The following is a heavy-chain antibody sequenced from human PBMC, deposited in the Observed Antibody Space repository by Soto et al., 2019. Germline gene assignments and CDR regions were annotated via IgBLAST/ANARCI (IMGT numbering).Heavy chain of an antibody. CDR1: GGSISSSSYY. J-gene: IGHJ3*02. D-gene: IGHD3-9*01. V-gene: IGHV4-39*07. CDR3: ERRIPYSYDRLHGWRIGNAFDI. Sequence: SETLSLTCTVSGGSISSSSYYWGWIRQPPGKGLEWIGNIYYNGNTNYNPSLKSRVTISVDTSKNQFSLKMSSVTAADTAVYYCERRIPYSYDRLHGWRIGNAFDIWGQGKKVTVS. CDR2: IYYNGNT.